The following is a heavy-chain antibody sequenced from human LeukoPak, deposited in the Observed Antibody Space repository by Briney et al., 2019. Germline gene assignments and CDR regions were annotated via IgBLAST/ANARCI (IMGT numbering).Heavy chain of an antibody. CDR1: GFTFSSYW. V-gene: IGHV3-7*01. CDR3: ARDHCSSTSCHNDY. CDR2: IKQDGSEN. D-gene: IGHD2-2*01. Sequence: GGSLRLSCAASGFTFSSYWMSWVRQAPAKGLEWVANIKQDGSENYYVDSVKGRFTISRDNAKNSLYLQMNSLRSEDTAVYYCARDHCSSTSCHNDYWGQGTLVTVSS. J-gene: IGHJ4*02.